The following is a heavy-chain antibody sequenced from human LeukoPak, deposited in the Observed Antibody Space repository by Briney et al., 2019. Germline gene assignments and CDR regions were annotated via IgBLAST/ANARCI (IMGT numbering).Heavy chain of an antibody. Sequence: PSETLSLTCTVSGVSISSSNSYWGWLRQPPGKGLEWIGSIYYSGNTYYNASLKSQVSISIDTSKNQFSLRLTSVTAADTAVYYCARQTGSGLFILPGGQGTLVTVSS. CDR1: GVSISSSNSY. V-gene: IGHV4-39*01. CDR3: ARQTGSGLFILP. D-gene: IGHD3/OR15-3a*01. J-gene: IGHJ4*02. CDR2: IYYSGNT.